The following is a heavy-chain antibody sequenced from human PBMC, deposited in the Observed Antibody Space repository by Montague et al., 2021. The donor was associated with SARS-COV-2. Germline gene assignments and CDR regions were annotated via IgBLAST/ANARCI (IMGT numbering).Heavy chain of an antibody. J-gene: IGHJ4*02. CDR1: GFTFSSYA. CDR3: ARVHSGSYYGFVDY. V-gene: IGHV3-30*04. Sequence: SLRLSCAASGFTFSSYAMHWVRQAPGKGLEWVAVISYDGGNKYYADSVKGRFTISRDNSKNTLYLQMNSLRAEDTAVYYCARVHSGSYYGFVDYWGQGTLVTVSS. CDR2: ISYDGGNK. D-gene: IGHD1-26*01.